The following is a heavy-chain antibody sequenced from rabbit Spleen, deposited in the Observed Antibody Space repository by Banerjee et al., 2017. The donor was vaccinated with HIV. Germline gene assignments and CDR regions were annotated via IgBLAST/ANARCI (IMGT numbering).Heavy chain of an antibody. Sequence: EESGGDLVKPGASLTITCTASGFSFSTNYYMCWVRQAPGKGLEWIACVAAGSSRFTYYATWAKGRFTCSKASSTTVTLQMTSLTAADTATYFCARDSGTSFSTYGMDLWGPGTLVTVS. CDR2: VAAGSSRFT. J-gene: IGHJ6*01. V-gene: IGHV1S40*01. CDR3: ARDSGTSFSTYGMDL. CDR1: GFSFSTNYY. D-gene: IGHD8-1*01.